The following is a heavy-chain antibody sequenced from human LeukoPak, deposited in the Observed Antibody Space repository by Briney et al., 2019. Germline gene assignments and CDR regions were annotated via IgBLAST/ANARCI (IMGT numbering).Heavy chain of an antibody. CDR2: IWYDGSNE. V-gene: IGHV3-33*06. J-gene: IGHJ4*02. CDR3: AKDYYDSSGYHGSAGYFDY. CDR1: GFSINSYG. D-gene: IGHD3-22*01. Sequence: GRSLRLSCTASGFSINSYGMHWVRQAPGKGLEWVAVIWYDGSNENYADSVKGRFIISRDNSKNTLYLQMNSLRAEDTAVYYCAKDYYDSSGYHGSAGYFDYWGQGALVTVSS.